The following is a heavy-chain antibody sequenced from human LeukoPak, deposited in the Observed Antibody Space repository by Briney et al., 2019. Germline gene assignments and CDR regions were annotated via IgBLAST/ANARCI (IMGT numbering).Heavy chain of an antibody. J-gene: IGHJ5*02. CDR1: GFTVSSNY. D-gene: IGHD1-26*01. CDR2: IYSGGST. CDR3: ARGVIGELLRGWFDP. Sequence: PGGSLRLSCAASGFTVSSNYMSWVRQAPGKGLEWVSVIYSGGSTYYADSVKGRFTISRDNAKNSLYLQMNSLRAEDTAVYYCARGVIGELLRGWFDPWGQGTLVTVSS. V-gene: IGHV3-66*01.